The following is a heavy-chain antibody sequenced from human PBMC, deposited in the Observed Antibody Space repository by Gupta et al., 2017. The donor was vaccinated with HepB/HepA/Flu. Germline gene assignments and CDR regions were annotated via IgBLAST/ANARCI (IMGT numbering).Heavy chain of an antibody. CDR2: ITSSSAYR. J-gene: IGHJ4*02. CDR3: TRGVYSFASEGY. Sequence: HLLEPGGGLVKPGGSLRLSCAASGFSFRAYRLTWVRQASGKGLEWIASITSSSAYRSYADSGKGRFNISRENAENSLYLDMNALRAEDPAVYYCTRGVYSFASEGYWGLGTLVTVSS. CDR1: GFSFRAYR. D-gene: IGHD5-12*01. V-gene: IGHV3-21*06.